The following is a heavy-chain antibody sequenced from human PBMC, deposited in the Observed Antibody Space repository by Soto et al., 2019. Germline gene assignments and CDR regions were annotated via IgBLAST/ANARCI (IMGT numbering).Heavy chain of an antibody. CDR1: GFTFRTYW. CDR2: IKYDESEN. D-gene: IGHD2-2*01. Sequence: EVKLVESGGGLVQPGGSLRLSCVASGFTFRTYWMAWVRQAPEKGLEWVANIKYDESENYYWDSVKGGFTVSRNDARNSWFVQMNTLRAEDTAVYYCARMSTEIYYGMDVWGQGTTVTVSS. CDR3: ARMSTEIYYGMDV. V-gene: IGHV3-7*05. J-gene: IGHJ6*02.